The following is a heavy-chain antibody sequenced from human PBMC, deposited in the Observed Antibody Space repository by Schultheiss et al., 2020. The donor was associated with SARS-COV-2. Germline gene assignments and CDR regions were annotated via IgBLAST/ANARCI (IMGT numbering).Heavy chain of an antibody. CDR2: ISSSSSYI. D-gene: IGHD3-22*01. Sequence: GESLKISCAASGFTFSSYSMNWVRQAPGKGLEWVSSISSSSSYIYYADSVKGRFTISRDNAKNSLYLQMNSLRAEDTAVYYCARVPHPQENYYDSSGYSSHYYYGMDVWGQGTTVTVSS. J-gene: IGHJ6*02. CDR3: ARVPHPQENYYDSSGYSSHYYYGMDV. V-gene: IGHV3-21*01. CDR1: GFTFSSYS.